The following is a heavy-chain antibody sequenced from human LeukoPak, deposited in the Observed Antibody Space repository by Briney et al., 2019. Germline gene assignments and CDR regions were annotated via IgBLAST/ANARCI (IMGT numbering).Heavy chain of an antibody. CDR3: ARDLRDSSGYYYEGYFDY. J-gene: IGHJ4*02. CDR1: GGSISSYY. Sequence: ETLSLPCTVSGGSISSYYWSWIRQPPGTGLEWIGYIYYSGSTNYNPSLRSRVTISVDTSKNQFSLKLSSVTAADTAVYYCARDLRDSSGYYYEGYFDYWGQGTLVTVSS. D-gene: IGHD3-22*01. V-gene: IGHV4-59*01. CDR2: IYYSGST.